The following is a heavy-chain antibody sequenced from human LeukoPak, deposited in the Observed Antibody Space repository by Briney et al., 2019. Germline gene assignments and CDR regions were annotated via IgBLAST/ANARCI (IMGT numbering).Heavy chain of an antibody. Sequence: GGSLRLSCAASGFTFSSYAMTWVRQAPGKGLEWVSSISSSSSYIYYADSVKGRFTISRDNAKNSLYLQMNSLRAEDTAVYFCASRYCTGVNCFAASYMCMDVWGKGTTVTVSS. CDR2: ISSSSSYI. CDR1: GFTFSSYA. J-gene: IGHJ6*03. CDR3: ASRYCTGVNCFAASYMCMDV. V-gene: IGHV3-21*01. D-gene: IGHD2-8*02.